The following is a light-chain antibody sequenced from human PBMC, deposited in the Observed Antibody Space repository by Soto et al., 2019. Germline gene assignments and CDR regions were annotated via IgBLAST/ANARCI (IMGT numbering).Light chain of an antibody. CDR3: QQYNSYSKT. CDR1: QSIDTW. V-gene: IGKV1-5*03. Sequence: DIQMTQSPSTLSASVGDRVTITCRASQSIDTWLAWHQQKPGQVPKLLISKASSLESGVPSRFSGSGSGTDFTFTISSLQPEDIATYYCQQYNSYSKTFGQGTKVDIK. J-gene: IGKJ1*01. CDR2: KAS.